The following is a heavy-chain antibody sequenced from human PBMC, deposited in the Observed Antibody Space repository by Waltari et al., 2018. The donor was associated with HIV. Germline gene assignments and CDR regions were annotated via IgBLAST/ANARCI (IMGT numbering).Heavy chain of an antibody. J-gene: IGHJ2*01. CDR1: GFPVSGNF. CDR2: IYSGFNT. Sequence: EVQLVESGGGLVQPGGFLRLYCAVSGFPVSGNFFRWARQAPGKGLEWGPAIYSGFNTYYTDSVKGRFTISRDDSNNTVYLQMNSLRGNDSAVYYCARDRRGVMAGNYYFDIWGRGTLVTVSS. CDR3: ARDRRGVMAGNYYFDI. D-gene: IGHD3-16*01. V-gene: IGHV3-66*02.